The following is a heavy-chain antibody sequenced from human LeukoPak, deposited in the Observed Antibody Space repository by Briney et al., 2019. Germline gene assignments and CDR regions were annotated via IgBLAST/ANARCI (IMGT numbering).Heavy chain of an antibody. CDR3: ARGGSYRSQPHFDC. CDR1: GFTFSSYA. J-gene: IGHJ4*02. CDR2: IGRDSRTT. V-gene: IGHV3-23*01. D-gene: IGHD3-16*02. Sequence: GGSLRLSCAASGFTFSSYAVNWVRQAPGKGLEWVSLIGRDSRTTYYADSVKGRFTISRDNSKNTLFLQMNSLRAEDTALYYCARGGSYRSQPHFDCWGQGTPVTVSS.